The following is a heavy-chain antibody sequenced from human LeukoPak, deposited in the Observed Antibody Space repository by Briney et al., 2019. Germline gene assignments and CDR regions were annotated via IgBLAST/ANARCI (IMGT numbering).Heavy chain of an antibody. D-gene: IGHD3-10*01. J-gene: IGHJ4*02. V-gene: IGHV3-7*01. CDR1: GFTFNSYW. CDR3: ARQPRGSPIDD. CDR2: IRQDGSDK. Sequence: GGSLRLSCAASGFTFNSYWMSWVRQAPEKGPEWLANIRQDGSDKQYVDSVKGRFTISKDNAKNSLYLQMNSLSAADTAVYYCARQPRGSPIDDWGQGTLVTVSS.